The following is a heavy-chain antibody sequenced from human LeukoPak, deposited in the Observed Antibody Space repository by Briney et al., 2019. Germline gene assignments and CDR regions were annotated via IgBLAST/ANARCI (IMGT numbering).Heavy chain of an antibody. D-gene: IGHD4-23*01. V-gene: IGHV4-61*02. CDR3: ALTTVVTRLDRAFDI. J-gene: IGHJ3*02. CDR2: IYTSGST. Sequence: SQTLSLTCTVSGGSISSGSYYWSWIRQPAGKGLEWIGRIYTSGSTNYNPSLKSRVTISVDTSKNQFSLKLSSVTAADTAVYYCALTTVVTRLDRAFDIWGQGTMVTVSS. CDR1: GGSISSGSYY.